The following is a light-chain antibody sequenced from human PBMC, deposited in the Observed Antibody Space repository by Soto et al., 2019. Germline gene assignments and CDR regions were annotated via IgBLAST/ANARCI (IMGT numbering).Light chain of an antibody. CDR2: DVS. Sequence: QSALTQPASVSGSPGQSITISCTGTSSDVGGYNYVSWYQQHPGNAPKLMIYDVSNRPSGVSNRFSGSKSGNTASLTISGLQAEDEADYYCSSYTSSSTSRYVFGTGTKLTVL. J-gene: IGLJ1*01. CDR3: SSYTSSSTSRYV. V-gene: IGLV2-14*01. CDR1: SSDVGGYNY.